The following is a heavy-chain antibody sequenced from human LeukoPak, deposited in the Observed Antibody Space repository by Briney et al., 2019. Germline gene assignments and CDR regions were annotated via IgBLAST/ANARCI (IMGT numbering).Heavy chain of an antibody. CDR1: GFTFSRYA. V-gene: IGHV3-64*01. J-gene: IGHJ4*02. D-gene: IGHD1-26*01. CDR2: ISSNGGST. Sequence: GGSLRLSCAASGFTFSRYAMHWVRQAPGKGLEYVSAISSNGGSTYYANSVKGRFTISRDNSKNTLHLQMGSLRVEDMAVYYCARDRGIYSGSYLFDYWGQGTLVTVSS. CDR3: ARDRGIYSGSYLFDY.